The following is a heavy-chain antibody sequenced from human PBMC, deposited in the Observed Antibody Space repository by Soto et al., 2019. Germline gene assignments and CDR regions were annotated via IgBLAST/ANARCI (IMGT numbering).Heavy chain of an antibody. CDR3: ARASVGPPGGGSWIMPFDF. CDR1: GGSISNYY. D-gene: IGHD2-15*01. V-gene: IGHV4-4*07. Sequence: SETLSLTCSVSGGSISNYYWSWIRQSAGKGLEWIGRIYPGGSTNYNPSLKSRVTMSVDTSKNQFSLRLTSVTAADTAVYYCARASVGPPGGGSWIMPFDFWGQGT. J-gene: IGHJ4*02. CDR2: IYPGGST.